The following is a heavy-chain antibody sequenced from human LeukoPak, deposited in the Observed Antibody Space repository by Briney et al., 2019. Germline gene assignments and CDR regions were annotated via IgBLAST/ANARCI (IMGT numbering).Heavy chain of an antibody. J-gene: IGHJ6*02. CDR2: IYTSGST. V-gene: IGHV4-4*07. CDR1: GGSISSYY. D-gene: IGHD5-18*01. Sequence: SETLSLTCTVSGGSISSYYWSWIRQPAGKGLEWIGRIYTSGSTNYNPSLKSRVTISVDTSKNQFSLKLSSVTAADTAVYYCARFYVSRYSYGFYYYYYGMDVWGQGTTVTVSS. CDR3: ARFYVSRYSYGFYYYYYGMDV.